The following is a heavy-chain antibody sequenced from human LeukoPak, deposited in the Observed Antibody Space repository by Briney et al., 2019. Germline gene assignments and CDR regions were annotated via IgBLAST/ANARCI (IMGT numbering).Heavy chain of an antibody. J-gene: IGHJ5*02. D-gene: IGHD6-19*01. CDR3: ARDSSGWLLSREEYWFDP. CDR2: INPNSGGT. Sequence: ASVKVSCKASGYTFTGYYMHWVRQAPGQGLEWMGWINPNSGGTNYAQKFQGRVTMARDTSISTAYMELSRLRSDDTAAYYCARDSSGWLLSREEYWFDPWGQGTLVTVSS. CDR1: GYTFTGYY. V-gene: IGHV1-2*02.